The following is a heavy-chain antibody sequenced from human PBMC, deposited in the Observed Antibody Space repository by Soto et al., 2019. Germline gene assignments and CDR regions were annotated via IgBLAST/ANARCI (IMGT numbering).Heavy chain of an antibody. CDR2: IYYTGTT. Sequence: SETLSLTCNVSNSPIIDFYWSWFRQPPGQGLEWVGYIYYTGTTTYNPSLRSRITISVDTSKNQFSLKLSSVSAADTAVYYCARQARGSSTDWFDPWGQGTLVTVSS. D-gene: IGHD3-10*01. CDR3: ARQARGSSTDWFDP. V-gene: IGHV4-59*08. J-gene: IGHJ5*02. CDR1: NSPIIDFY.